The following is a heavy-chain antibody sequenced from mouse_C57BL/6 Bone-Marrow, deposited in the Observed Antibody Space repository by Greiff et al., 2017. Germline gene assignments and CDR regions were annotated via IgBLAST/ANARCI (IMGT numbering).Heavy chain of an antibody. V-gene: IGHV1-64*01. Sequence: VQLQQPGAELVKPGASVKLSCKASGYTFTSYWMHWVKQRPGQGLEWIGMIHPNSGSTNYNEKFKSKATLTVDKSSSTAYMQLSSLTSEDSAVYYCVCITTVVADPYFDYWGQGTTLTVSS. J-gene: IGHJ2*01. CDR3: VCITTVVADPYFDY. CDR2: IHPNSGST. CDR1: GYTFTSYW. D-gene: IGHD1-1*01.